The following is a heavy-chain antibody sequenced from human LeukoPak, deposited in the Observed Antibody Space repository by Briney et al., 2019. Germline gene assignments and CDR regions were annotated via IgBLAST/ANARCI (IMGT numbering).Heavy chain of an antibody. D-gene: IGHD1/OR15-1a*01. CDR3: ARDYKIGTTVGTALLMDV. J-gene: IGHJ6*04. CDR2: ISYDGSNK. CDR1: GFTFSHYW. Sequence: PGGSLRLSCAASGFTFSHYWMTWVRQAPGQGLEWVAVISYDGSNKYYADSVKGRFTISRDNSKNTLYLQMNSLRAEDTAVYYCARDYKIGTTVGTALLMDVWGKGTTVTVSS. V-gene: IGHV3-30*03.